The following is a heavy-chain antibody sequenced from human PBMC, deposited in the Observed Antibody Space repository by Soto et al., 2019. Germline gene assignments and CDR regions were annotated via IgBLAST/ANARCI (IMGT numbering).Heavy chain of an antibody. CDR1: GYTFSSYG. Sequence: QVQLVQSGGEVKKPGASVKVSCKASGYTFSSYGINWVRQVPGQGLEWLGWRSTYDGNTKYEQILQGRVSMTTDRSTQTAEMEVRRHKSDDAAVYYCAGGGYYDSSGSRNYHYYGMNVWGQGTTVTVSS. J-gene: IGHJ6*02. V-gene: IGHV1-18*01. D-gene: IGHD3-22*01. CDR2: RSTYDGNT. CDR3: AGGGYYDSSGSRNYHYYGMNV.